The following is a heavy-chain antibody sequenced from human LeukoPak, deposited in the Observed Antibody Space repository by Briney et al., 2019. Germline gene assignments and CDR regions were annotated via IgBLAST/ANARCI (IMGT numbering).Heavy chain of an antibody. CDR3: AKAMVRGVIPSSHDAFDI. V-gene: IGHV3-30*18. J-gene: IGHJ3*02. D-gene: IGHD3-10*01. CDR2: ISYDGSNK. Sequence: GGSLRLSCAASGFTFSSYGMHWVRQAPGKGLEWVAVISYDGSNKYYADSVKGRFTISRDNSKNTLYLQMNSLRAEDTAVYYCAKAMVRGVIPSSHDAFDIWGQGTMVTVSS. CDR1: GFTFSSYG.